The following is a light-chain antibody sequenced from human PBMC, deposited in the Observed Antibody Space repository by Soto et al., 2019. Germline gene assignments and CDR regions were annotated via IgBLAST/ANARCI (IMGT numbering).Light chain of an antibody. J-gene: IGKJ1*01. CDR1: QSLLHSNGYNY. CDR3: MQALQTPWT. Sequence: DIVMTQSPLSLPVTPGEPASSSCRSSQSLLHSNGYNYLDWYLQKPGQSPQLLIYLGSNWASGVPDRFSGSGSGTDFTLKISRVEAEDVGVYYCMQALQTPWTFGQGTKVEIK. V-gene: IGKV2-28*01. CDR2: LGS.